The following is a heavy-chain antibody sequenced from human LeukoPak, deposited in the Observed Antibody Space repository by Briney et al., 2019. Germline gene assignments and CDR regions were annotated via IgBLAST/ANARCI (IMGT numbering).Heavy chain of an antibody. D-gene: IGHD6-13*01. CDR2: IYHSGST. J-gene: IGHJ4*02. Sequence: SETLSLTCAVSGGSISSTNWWSWVRQPPGQGLEYIGEIYHSGSTNYNPSLKSRVTISMDTPKNRFSLNLSSVTAADTAVYYCARLAAAGTLDYWGQGTLVTVSS. CDR1: GGSISSTNW. V-gene: IGHV4-4*02. CDR3: ARLAAAGTLDY.